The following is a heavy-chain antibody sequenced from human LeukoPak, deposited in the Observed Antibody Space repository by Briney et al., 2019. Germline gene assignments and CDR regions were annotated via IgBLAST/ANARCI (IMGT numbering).Heavy chain of an antibody. CDR2: IIPIFGTA. CDR1: GGTFSSYA. V-gene: IGHV1-69*05. CDR3: ARSPGTGYYYYYMDV. J-gene: IGHJ6*03. D-gene: IGHD3-10*01. Sequence: SVKVSCKASGGTFSSYAISWVRQAPGQGLEWMGRIIPIFGTANYAQKSQGRVTITTDESTSTAYMELSSLRSEDTAVYYCARSPGTGYYYYYMDVWGKGTTVTVSS.